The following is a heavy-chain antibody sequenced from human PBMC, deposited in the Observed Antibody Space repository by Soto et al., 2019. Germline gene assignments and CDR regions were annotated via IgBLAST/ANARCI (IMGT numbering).Heavy chain of an antibody. V-gene: IGHV4-30-2*01. CDR2: INHLETT. J-gene: IGHJ4*02. D-gene: IGHD3-10*01. CDR3: ARLVYDTRLNYMYFDF. CDR1: GASISYGGYS. Sequence: SETLSLTCTVSGASISYGGYSWSWIRQTQGTGLEWIGYINHLETTFYNPSFESRLTLSIDRTKNQFYLKQTSVTAADTAIYFCARLVYDTRLNYMYFDFWGQGALVTVSS.